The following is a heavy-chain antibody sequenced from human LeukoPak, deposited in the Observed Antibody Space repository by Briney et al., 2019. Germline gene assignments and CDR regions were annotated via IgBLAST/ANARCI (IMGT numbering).Heavy chain of an antibody. J-gene: IGHJ4*02. CDR1: GYTFTGYY. D-gene: IGHD6-19*01. CDR2: INPNSGGT. Sequence: ASVTVSCKASGYTFTGYYMHWVRQAPGQGLEWMGWINPNSGGTNYARKFQGRVTMTRDTSISTAYMELSRLRSDDTAVYYCARVWGAVAGTDYFDYWGQGTLVTVSS. V-gene: IGHV1-2*02. CDR3: ARVWGAVAGTDYFDY.